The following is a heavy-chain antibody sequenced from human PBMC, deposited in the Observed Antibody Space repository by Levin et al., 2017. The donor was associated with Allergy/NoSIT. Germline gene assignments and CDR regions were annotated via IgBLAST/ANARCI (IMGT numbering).Heavy chain of an antibody. CDR2: IKQDGSEK. CDR3: ASGSYCGGDCYSGYYFDY. V-gene: IGHV3-7*01. D-gene: IGHD2-21*02. CDR1: GFTFSDYW. J-gene: IGHJ4*02. Sequence: GESLKISCAASGFTFSDYWMTWVRQAPGKGLEWVANIKQDGSEKYYVDSVKGRFTISRDNAKNSLFLQMNILRAEDTAVYYCASGSYCGGDCYSGYYFDYWGQGALVTVSS.